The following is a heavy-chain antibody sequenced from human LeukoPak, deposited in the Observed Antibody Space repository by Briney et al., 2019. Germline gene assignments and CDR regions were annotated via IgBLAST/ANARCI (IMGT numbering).Heavy chain of an antibody. CDR3: ARLLDNDSSGDPDTFDM. CDR1: GGSISRHF. Sequence: PSETLSLTCSVSGGSISRHFWSWTRQPPGKGLDWIAFIHYSGRTKYNPSLQSRVTMSIDTSENNFSLKLTSVTAADTAVYYCARLLDNDSSGDPDTFDMWGQGTVVSVSS. V-gene: IGHV4-59*11. D-gene: IGHD3-22*01. J-gene: IGHJ3*02. CDR2: IHYSGRT.